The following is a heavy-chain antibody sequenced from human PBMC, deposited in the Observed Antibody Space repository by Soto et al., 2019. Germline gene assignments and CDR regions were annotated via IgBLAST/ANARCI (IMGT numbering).Heavy chain of an antibody. CDR3: ARVDSSSDYYGMDV. CDR2: ISSSSSYI. Sequence: PXGSLRLSCAASGVTCSSYSMNWVRQAPGKGLEWVSSISSSSSYIYYADSVKGRFTISRDNAKNSLYLQMNSLRAEDTAVYYCARVDSSSDYYGMDVWGQGTTVTVSS. V-gene: IGHV3-21*01. J-gene: IGHJ6*02. CDR1: GVTCSSYS. D-gene: IGHD6-6*01.